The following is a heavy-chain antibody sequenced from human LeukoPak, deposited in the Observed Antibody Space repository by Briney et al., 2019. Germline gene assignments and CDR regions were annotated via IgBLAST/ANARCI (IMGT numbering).Heavy chain of an antibody. V-gene: IGHV4-34*01. J-gene: IGHJ6*03. CDR1: GGSFSGYY. Sequence: SETLSLTCAVYGGSFSGYYWSWIRQPPGKGLGWIGEINHSGSTNYNPSLKSRVTISVDTSKNQFSLKLSSVTAADTAVYYCARGRVGYYYYYMDVWGKGTTVTVSS. CDR2: INHSGST. CDR3: ARGRVGYYYYYMDV.